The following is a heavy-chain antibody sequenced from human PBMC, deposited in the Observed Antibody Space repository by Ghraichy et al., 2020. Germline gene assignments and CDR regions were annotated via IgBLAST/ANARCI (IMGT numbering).Heavy chain of an antibody. Sequence: GGSLRLSCAASGFTFSSYSMNWVRQAPGKGLEWVSYISSSSSTIYYADSVKGRFTISRDNAKNSLYLQMNGLRDEDTAVYYCAREGGWNDPEQDGIDVWGQGTTFTVSS. CDR3: AREGGWNDPEQDGIDV. CDR2: ISSSSSTI. CDR1: GFTFSSYS. D-gene: IGHD1-1*01. J-gene: IGHJ6*02. V-gene: IGHV3-48*02.